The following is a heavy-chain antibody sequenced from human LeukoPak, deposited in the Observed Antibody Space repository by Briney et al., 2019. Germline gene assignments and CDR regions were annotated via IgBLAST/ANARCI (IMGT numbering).Heavy chain of an antibody. CDR1: GYTFTSYD. J-gene: IGHJ4*02. Sequence: ASVKVSCKASGYTFTSYDINWVRQATGQGLEWMGWMNPNSGNTGYAQKFQGRVTITRNTSISTAYMELNSLRAEDTAVYYCAKDRMYSGNGGCAYVPDYWGQGTLVTVSS. D-gene: IGHD2-8*01. CDR2: MNPNSGNT. CDR3: AKDRMYSGNGGCAYVPDY. V-gene: IGHV1-8*03.